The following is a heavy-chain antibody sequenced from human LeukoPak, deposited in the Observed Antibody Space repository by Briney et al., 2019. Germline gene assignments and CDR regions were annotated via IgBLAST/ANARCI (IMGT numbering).Heavy chain of an antibody. CDR1: GFTFSSYS. CDR2: ISSSSSSYI. V-gene: IGHV3-21*04. D-gene: IGHD2-15*01. Sequence: PGGSLRLSCAASGFTFSSYSMNWVRQAPGKGLEWVSSISSSSSSYIYYADSVKGRFTISRDNSKNTLFLHMNTLRAEDTAVYYCARGRCTGGNCYFQYFHDWGQGTLVTVSS. J-gene: IGHJ1*01. CDR3: ARGRCTGGNCYFQYFHD.